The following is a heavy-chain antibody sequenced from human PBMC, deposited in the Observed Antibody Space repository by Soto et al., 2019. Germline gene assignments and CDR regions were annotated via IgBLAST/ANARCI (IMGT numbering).Heavy chain of an antibody. Sequence: QLQLVQSGAEVREPGSSVKVSCKASGGTFSSYTVIWVRQAPGQGLEWMGGITPTLNIAKYADKFQGRVTITAEESTSTVNMHLSSLRSEDTAVYFCARGYYSGSNPSAFDYWGQGTVVAVSS. CDR2: ITPTLNIA. V-gene: IGHV1-69*01. J-gene: IGHJ4*02. D-gene: IGHD1-26*01. CDR1: GGTFSSYT. CDR3: ARGYYSGSNPSAFDY.